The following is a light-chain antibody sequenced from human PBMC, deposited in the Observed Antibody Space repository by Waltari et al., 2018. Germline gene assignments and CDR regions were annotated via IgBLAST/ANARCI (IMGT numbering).Light chain of an antibody. CDR2: DVN. Sequence: QSALPQPPSATGSPGQSVTISCTGTNSDVGTSTYVSWYQHRAGKAPKLIIFDVNKRPSGVPDRFSGSRSDNTASLTVSGLQAEDEADYYCSSYAGNNISLFGGGTKLTVL. CDR1: NSDVGTSTY. CDR3: SSYAGNNISL. V-gene: IGLV2-8*01. J-gene: IGLJ2*01.